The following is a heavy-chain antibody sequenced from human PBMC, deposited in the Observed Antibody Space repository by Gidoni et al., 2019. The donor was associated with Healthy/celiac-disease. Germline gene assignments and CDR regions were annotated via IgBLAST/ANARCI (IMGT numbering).Heavy chain of an antibody. CDR3: ARAGVDIVATTTYYYGMDV. D-gene: IGHD5-12*01. CDR2: IYYSGST. J-gene: IGHJ6*02. V-gene: IGHV4-30-4*01. CDR1: GGSLSSVDSS. Sequence: QVQLQESGPGLVKHSQTLSRTCTVSGGSLSSVDSSWSWSRQPSGKGLGWIGYIYYSGSTYYNQSLKSRVTISVDTSKNQIAMKLSSVTAADTAVYYCARAGVDIVATTTYYYGMDVWGQGTTVTVSS.